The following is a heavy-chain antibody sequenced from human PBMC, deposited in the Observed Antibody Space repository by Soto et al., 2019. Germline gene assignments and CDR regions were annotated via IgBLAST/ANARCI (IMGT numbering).Heavy chain of an antibody. V-gene: IGHV1-8*01. D-gene: IGHD2-2*01. Sequence: ASVKVSCKASGYTFTSYDINWVRQATGQGLEWMGWMNPNSGNTGYAQKFQGRVTMTRNNSISTAYMELSSLRSEDTAVYYCAKGCSSTSCYVSVPEGHYYYYYGMDVWGQGTTVTVSS. CDR3: AKGCSSTSCYVSVPEGHYYYYYGMDV. CDR1: GYTFTSYD. J-gene: IGHJ6*02. CDR2: MNPNSGNT.